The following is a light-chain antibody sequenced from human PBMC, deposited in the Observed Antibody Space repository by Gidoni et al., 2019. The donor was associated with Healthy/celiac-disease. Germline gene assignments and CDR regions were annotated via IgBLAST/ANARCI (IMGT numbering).Light chain of an antibody. CDR3: QQRSNWR. CDR2: DAS. CDR1: QSVSSY. V-gene: IGKV3-11*01. J-gene: IGKJ3*01. Sequence: VLTQSPATLSLSPGDRATLSCRASQSVSSYLAWYQQKPGQAPRLLIYDASNRATGIPARFSGSGSGTDFTLTISSLEPEDFAVYYCQQRSNWRFGPGTKVDIK.